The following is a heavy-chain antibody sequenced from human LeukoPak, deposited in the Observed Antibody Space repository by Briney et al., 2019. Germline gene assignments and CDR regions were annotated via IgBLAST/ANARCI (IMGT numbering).Heavy chain of an antibody. CDR1: GGSISSSSYY. CDR2: IYYSGST. CDR3: ASSGEEDSNFDY. V-gene: IGHV4-61*05. D-gene: IGHD7-27*01. Sequence: SETLPLTCTVSGGSISSSSYYWGWIRQPPGKGLEWIGYIYYSGSTNYNPSLKSRVTISVDTSKNQFSLKLSSVTAADTAVYYCASSGEEDSNFDYWGQGTLVTVSS. J-gene: IGHJ4*02.